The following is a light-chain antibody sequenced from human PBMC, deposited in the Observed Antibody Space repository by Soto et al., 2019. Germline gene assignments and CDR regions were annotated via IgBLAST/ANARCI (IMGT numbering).Light chain of an antibody. CDR2: AAS. J-gene: IGKJ4*01. CDR3: QQSYTLSPLT. Sequence: DIQTTQSPSSLSASVGDRVIITCRTSQSISNYLNWYQHKPGKAPKVLISAASNLQSGVPSRFSGSGSGTVFTLTISSLQPEDFATYFCQQSYTLSPLTFGGGTKVDI. CDR1: QSISNY. V-gene: IGKV1-39*01.